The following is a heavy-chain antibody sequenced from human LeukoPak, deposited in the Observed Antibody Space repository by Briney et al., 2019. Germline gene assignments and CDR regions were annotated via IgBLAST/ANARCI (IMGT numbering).Heavy chain of an antibody. V-gene: IGHV3-30*18. CDR3: AKDFPPAYQLLWGNWFDP. Sequence: PGGSLRLPCAASGFTFSSYGMHWVRQAPGKGLEWVAVISYDGSNKYYADSVKGRFTISRDNSKNTLYLQMNSLRAEDTAVYYCAKDFPPAYQLLWGNWFDPWGQGTLVTVSS. CDR1: GFTFSSYG. J-gene: IGHJ5*02. CDR2: ISYDGSNK. D-gene: IGHD2-2*01.